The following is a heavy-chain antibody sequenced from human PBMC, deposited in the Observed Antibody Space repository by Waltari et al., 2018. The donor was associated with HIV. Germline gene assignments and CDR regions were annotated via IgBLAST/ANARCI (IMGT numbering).Heavy chain of an antibody. D-gene: IGHD2-2*01. V-gene: IGHV3-9*01. CDR3: AKDAASIHYYGMDV. Sequence: EMQLVESGGGLVPLGRSMRLSCATSGSKFDSCSMYWVRQAPGKGLEWVLGISWNSDIIGYADSVKGLFTISRDNAKNSLYLQMNSLGAEDTALYYCAKDAASIHYYGMDVWGQGTTVTVS. J-gene: IGHJ6*02. CDR2: ISWNSDII. CDR1: GSKFDSCS.